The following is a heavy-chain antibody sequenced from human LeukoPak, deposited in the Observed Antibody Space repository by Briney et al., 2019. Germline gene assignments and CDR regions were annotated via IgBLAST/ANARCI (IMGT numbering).Heavy chain of an antibody. CDR1: GYTFTSYG. V-gene: IGHV1-18*01. CDR3: ASNTGSDSSGYAY. CDR2: ISVYNGDT. J-gene: IGHJ4*02. D-gene: IGHD3-22*01. Sequence: ATVKVSCKASGYTFTSYGITWVRQAPGQGLGWMGWISVYNGDTTYEQKLQGRVTMTTETSTSIAYMELRSLRSNDAAVYYCASNTGSDSSGYAYWGQGTLVTVFS.